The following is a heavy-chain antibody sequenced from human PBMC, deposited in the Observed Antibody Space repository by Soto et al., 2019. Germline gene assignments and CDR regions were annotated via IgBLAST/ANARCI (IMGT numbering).Heavy chain of an antibody. Sequence: GAAVKVSCKVSGYTLTELSMHWVRQAPGKGLEWMGCFDPEDGETIYAQKFQGRVTMTEDTSTDTAYMELSSLRSEDTAVYYCATSYYDFWSGFFDPWGQGTLVTVSS. CDR2: FDPEDGET. CDR3: ATSYYDFWSGFFDP. CDR1: GYTLTELS. V-gene: IGHV1-24*01. D-gene: IGHD3-3*01. J-gene: IGHJ5*02.